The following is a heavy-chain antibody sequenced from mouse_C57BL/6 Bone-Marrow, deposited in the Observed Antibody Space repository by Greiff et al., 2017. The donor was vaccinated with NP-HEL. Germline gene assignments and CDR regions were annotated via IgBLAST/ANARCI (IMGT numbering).Heavy chain of an antibody. CDR1: GYTFTSYW. V-gene: IGHV1-50*01. Sequence: QVQLQQSGAELVKPGASVKLSCKASGYTFTSYWMQWVKQRPGQGLEWIGEIDPSDSYTNYNQKFKGKATLTVDTSSSTAYMQLSSLTSEDSAVYYCARYHYFDYWGQGTTLTVSS. CDR2: IDPSDSYT. J-gene: IGHJ2*01. CDR3: ARYHYFDY.